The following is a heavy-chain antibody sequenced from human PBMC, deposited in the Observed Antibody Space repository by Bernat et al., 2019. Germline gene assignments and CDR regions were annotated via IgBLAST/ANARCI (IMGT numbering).Heavy chain of an antibody. CDR2: ISRSGGST. Sequence: EEQLLESGGGLVQPGGSLRLSCAASGFTFSSHAMAWVRQAPGRGLEWVSGISRSGGSTFYADSVKGRFTISRDNSKNTLYLQMTSLRAEDTAVYYCAKCLPESESYNWYFDLWGHDTLVTVSS. CDR3: AKCLPESESYNWYFDL. D-gene: IGHD2-2*02. CDR1: GFTFSSHA. J-gene: IGHJ2*01. V-gene: IGHV3-23*01.